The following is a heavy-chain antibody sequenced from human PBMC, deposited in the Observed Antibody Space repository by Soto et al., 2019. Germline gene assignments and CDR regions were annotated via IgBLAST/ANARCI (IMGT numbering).Heavy chain of an antibody. CDR1: GLTLNIHT. D-gene: IGHD3-10*01. J-gene: IGHJ4*02. Sequence: PVGSQIPSCTDPGLTLNIHTRVVDRQAPGKGLEWVSVIYSGGSTYYADSVKGRFTISRDNSKNTLYLQMNSLRAEDTAVYYCAREDRGGYFDYWGQGTLV. V-gene: IGHV3-53*01. CDR2: IYSGGST. CDR3: AREDRGGYFDY.